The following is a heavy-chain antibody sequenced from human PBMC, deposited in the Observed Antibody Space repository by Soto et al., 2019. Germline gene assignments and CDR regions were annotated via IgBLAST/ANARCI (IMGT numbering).Heavy chain of an antibody. V-gene: IGHV4-34*01. CDR3: AILEGFPNSSGWRNFDY. J-gene: IGHJ4*02. CDR2: INHSGST. CDR1: GGSFSGYY. D-gene: IGHD6-19*01. Sequence: PSETLSLTCAVYGGSFSGYYLSWIRQPPGKGLKWIGEINHSGSTNYNPSLKSRVTISVDTSKNQFSLKLSSVTAADTAVYYCAILEGFPNSSGWRNFDYWGQGTLVTVSS.